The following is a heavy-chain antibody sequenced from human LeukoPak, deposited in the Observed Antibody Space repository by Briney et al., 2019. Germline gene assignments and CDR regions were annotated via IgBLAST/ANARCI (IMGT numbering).Heavy chain of an antibody. J-gene: IGHJ4*02. V-gene: IGHV1-2*02. Sequence: ASVKVSCKASGYTFTGYYMHWVRQAPGQGLEWMGWINPNSGRTNYAQKFQGTVTMTRDTSISTAYMELSRLRSDDTAVYYCARGGEGAAIDYFDYWGQGTLVTVSS. CDR3: ARGGEGAAIDYFDY. D-gene: IGHD3-10*01. CDR2: INPNSGRT. CDR1: GYTFTGYY.